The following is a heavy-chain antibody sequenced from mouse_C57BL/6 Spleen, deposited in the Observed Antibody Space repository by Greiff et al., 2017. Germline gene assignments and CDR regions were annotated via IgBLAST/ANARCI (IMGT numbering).Heavy chain of an antibody. D-gene: IGHD1-1*01. Sequence: QVQLQQPGAELVKPGASVKLSCKASGYTFTSYWMHWVKQRPGQGLEWIGMIHPNSGSTNYNEKFKSKATLTVDKSSSTAYMQLSSLTSEDSAVYYCARSHYYGSSYVGYWGQGTTLTVSS. V-gene: IGHV1-64*01. CDR3: ARSHYYGSSYVGY. J-gene: IGHJ2*01. CDR1: GYTFTSYW. CDR2: IHPNSGST.